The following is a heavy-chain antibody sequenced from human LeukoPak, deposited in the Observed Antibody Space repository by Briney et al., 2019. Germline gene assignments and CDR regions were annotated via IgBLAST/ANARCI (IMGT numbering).Heavy chain of an antibody. J-gene: IGHJ6*02. V-gene: IGHV4-59*01. CDR3: ARWGYSYTYYYYYGMDV. CDR2: IYYSGST. Sequence: SETLSLTCTVYGGSISSYYWSWIRQPPGKGLEWIGYIYYSGSTNYNPSLKSRVTISVDTSKNQFSLKLSSVTAADMAVYYCARWGYSYTYYYYYGMDVWGQGTTVTVSS. D-gene: IGHD5-18*01. CDR1: GGSISSYY.